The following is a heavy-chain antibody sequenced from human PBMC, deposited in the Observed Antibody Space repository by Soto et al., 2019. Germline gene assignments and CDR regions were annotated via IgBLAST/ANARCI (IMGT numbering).Heavy chain of an antibody. J-gene: IGHJ4*02. D-gene: IGHD2-2*01. CDR3: ARVRVYCSSTSCYYFDY. CDR2: IYYSGST. Sequence: TLSLTCTVSGGSISSGGYYWSWIRQHPGKGLEWIGYIYYSGSTYYNPSLKSRVTISVDTSKNQFSLKLSSVTAADTAVYYCARVRVYCSSTSCYYFDYWGQGTLVTVSS. CDR1: GGSISSGGYY. V-gene: IGHV4-31*03.